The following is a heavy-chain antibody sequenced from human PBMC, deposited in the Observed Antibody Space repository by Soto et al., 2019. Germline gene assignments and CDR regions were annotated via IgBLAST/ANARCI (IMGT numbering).Heavy chain of an antibody. V-gene: IGHV4-59*12. CDR2: IYNSGRGST. J-gene: IGHJ5*02. CDR1: GSSMITYY. Sequence: SETLCLTCSVSGSSMITYYWHWIRKAPGKGLEWIGFIYNSGRGSTGSNPSLSSRVTFSVERSKNQFSLKLSSVTAADTAVYYCARVPHHDYGDYLSFRFDPWGQGTLVTVSS. CDR3: ARVPHHDYGDYLSFRFDP. D-gene: IGHD4-17*01.